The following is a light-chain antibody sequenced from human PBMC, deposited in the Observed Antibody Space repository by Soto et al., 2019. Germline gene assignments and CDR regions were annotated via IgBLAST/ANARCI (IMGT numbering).Light chain of an antibody. J-gene: IGKJ5*01. Sequence: DIQMTQSPSSLSASVGDRVTITCQASQNINNYLNWYQQKPGRAPKLLIYKASTLKSGVPSRFSGSGSGTEFTLTISSLQTEDIGTYYCQQYDILPITFGRGTRLETK. CDR2: KAS. CDR1: QNINNY. CDR3: QQYDILPIT. V-gene: IGKV1-33*01.